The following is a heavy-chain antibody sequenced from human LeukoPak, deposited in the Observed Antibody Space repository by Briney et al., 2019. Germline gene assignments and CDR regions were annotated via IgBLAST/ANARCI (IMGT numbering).Heavy chain of an antibody. CDR1: GGSISRGSYF. D-gene: IGHD3-22*01. J-gene: IGHJ3*02. Sequence: SQTLSLTCTVSGGSISRGSYFWSSLRQPAGKGLEWLGRIYTSGSTNYNPSLESRVTISVDTSKNQFSLKLSSVTAADTAVYYCARDLTYYYDSSGYIMDAFDIWGQGSMVTVSS. CDR3: ARDLTYYYDSSGYIMDAFDI. CDR2: IYTSGST. V-gene: IGHV4-61*02.